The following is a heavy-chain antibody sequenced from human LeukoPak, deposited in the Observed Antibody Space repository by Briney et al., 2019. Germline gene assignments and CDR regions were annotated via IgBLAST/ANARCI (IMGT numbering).Heavy chain of an antibody. J-gene: IGHJ4*02. D-gene: IGHD6-19*01. V-gene: IGHV3-21*06. CDR1: GFTFSSYS. Sequence: PGGSLRLSCVASGFTFSSYSMNCVRQAPGKGLESVSSISSTSDYISYADSVKVRFTISRDNAKNSLYLQMNSLTAEDTSVYFCARGPSSGWGTFDFWGQGTLVTVSS. CDR2: ISSTSDYI. CDR3: ARGPSSGWGTFDF.